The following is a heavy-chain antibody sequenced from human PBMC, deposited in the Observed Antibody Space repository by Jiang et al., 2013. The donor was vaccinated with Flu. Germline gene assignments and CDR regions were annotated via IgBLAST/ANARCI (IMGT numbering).Heavy chain of an antibody. D-gene: IGHD5-24*01. CDR2: IYPGDSDT. J-gene: IGHJ4*02. Sequence: GAEVKKPGESLKISCKGSGYSFTSYWIGWVRQMPGKGLEWMGIIYPGDSDTRYSPSFQGQVTISADKSISTAYLQWSSLKASDTAMYYCARASGLMATTRPFDYWGQGTLVTVSS. CDR1: GYSFTSYW. CDR3: ARASGLMATTRPFDY. V-gene: IGHV5-51*01.